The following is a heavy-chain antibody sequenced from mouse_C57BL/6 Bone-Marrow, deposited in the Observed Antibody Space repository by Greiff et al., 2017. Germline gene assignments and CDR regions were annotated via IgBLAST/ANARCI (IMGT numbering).Heavy chain of an antibody. CDR3: ARSVVDY. Sequence: EVLLVESGGGLVQPGGSLSLSCAASGFTFTDYYMSWVRQPPGKALEWLGFISNKANGYTTEYSASVKGRFTISRDKSQTILYLQMNALRAEDSATYYCARSVVDYWGQGTTLTVSS. CDR1: GFTFTDYY. D-gene: IGHD1-1*01. V-gene: IGHV7-3*01. CDR2: ISNKANGYTT. J-gene: IGHJ2*01.